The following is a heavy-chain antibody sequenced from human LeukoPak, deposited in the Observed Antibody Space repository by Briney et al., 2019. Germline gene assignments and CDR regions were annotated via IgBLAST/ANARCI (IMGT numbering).Heavy chain of an antibody. CDR1: GFTFSSYD. CDR2: ITSTGSTV. CDR3: ARDLRGPDVFDI. V-gene: IGHV3-48*03. Sequence: PGGSLRLSCAGSGFTFSSYDMNWVRQAPGKGLEWVSYITSTGSTVYYADSVRGRFIISRDNAKNSLFLQMNSLRAEDTAVYYCARDLRGPDVFDIWGQGTMVTVSS. J-gene: IGHJ3*02.